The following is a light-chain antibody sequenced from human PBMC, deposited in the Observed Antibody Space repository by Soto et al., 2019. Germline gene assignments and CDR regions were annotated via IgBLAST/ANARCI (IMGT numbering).Light chain of an antibody. CDR3: QQYGSSGT. CDR1: QSVSSN. Sequence: EIVMTQSPATLSVSPGERATLSCRASQSVSSNLAWYQQKPGQAPRLLIYDASNRATGIPARFSGSGSGTDFTLTISSLEPEDFAVYYCQQYGSSGTFGQGTKVDNK. V-gene: IGKV3D-15*01. J-gene: IGKJ1*01. CDR2: DAS.